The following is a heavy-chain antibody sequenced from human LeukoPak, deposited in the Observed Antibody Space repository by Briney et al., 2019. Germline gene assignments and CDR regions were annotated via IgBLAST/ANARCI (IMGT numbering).Heavy chain of an antibody. CDR3: ASAVKLVLSRPRCHWFDP. CDR1: GGSFSGYY. CDR2: INHSGST. D-gene: IGHD6-13*01. Sequence: SETLSLTCAVYGGSFSGYYWSWIRQPPGHGLEWMGEINHSGSTNYNPSLKSRVTIAVDTSKNQFSLKLSSVTAADSAVYYCASAVKLVLSRPRCHWFDPGGQGTLVTVSS. J-gene: IGHJ5*02. V-gene: IGHV4-34*01.